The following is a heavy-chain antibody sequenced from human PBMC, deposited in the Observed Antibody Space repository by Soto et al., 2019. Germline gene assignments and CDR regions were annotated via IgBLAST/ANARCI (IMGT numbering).Heavy chain of an antibody. Sequence: GGSLRLSCAASGFTFSSYAMSWVRQAPGKGLEWVSAISGSGGSTYYADSVKGRFTISRDNSKNTLYLQMNSLRAEDTAVYYCEKDIKRSKIFGRFDYWGQGTLVTVSS. V-gene: IGHV3-23*01. J-gene: IGHJ4*02. CDR2: ISGSGGST. CDR1: GFTFSSYA. CDR3: EKDIKRSKIFGRFDY. D-gene: IGHD3-3*01.